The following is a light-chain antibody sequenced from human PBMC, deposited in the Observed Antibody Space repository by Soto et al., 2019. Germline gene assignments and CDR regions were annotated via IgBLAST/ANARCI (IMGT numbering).Light chain of an antibody. Sequence: DIQMTQSPSTLSASVGDRVTITCRASQSISSWLAWYQCKPGKAPKVVIYAASSLASGVPSRFRGSGSGTEFTLTISSLQAEDFATYYCQQSYRAPWTFGQGTKVDVK. CDR2: AAS. V-gene: IGKV1-5*01. CDR1: QSISSW. CDR3: QQSYRAPWT. J-gene: IGKJ1*01.